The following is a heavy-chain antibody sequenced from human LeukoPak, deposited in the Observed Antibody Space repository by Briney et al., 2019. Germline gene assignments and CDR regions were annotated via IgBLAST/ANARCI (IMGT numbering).Heavy chain of an antibody. J-gene: IGHJ4*02. Sequence: SVKVSCKASGGTFSSYAISWLRQAPGQGLEWMGGIIPILGIANYAQKFQGRVTITADKSTSTVYMELSSLRSEDTAVYYCARAPLGPTYLYYFDYWGQGTLVTVSS. CDR3: ARAPLGPTYLYYFDY. CDR1: GGTFSSYA. D-gene: IGHD2/OR15-2a*01. V-gene: IGHV1-69*10. CDR2: IIPILGIA.